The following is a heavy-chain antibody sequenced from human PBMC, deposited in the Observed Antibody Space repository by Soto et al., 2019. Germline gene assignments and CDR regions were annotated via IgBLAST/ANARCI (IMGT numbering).Heavy chain of an antibody. Sequence: PGGSLRLSCAASGFTVSNNYMSWVRQAPGKGLEWLSVIYGGGSTYYADSVKGRFTISRDKSKNTVYLQMNSLRAEDTATYYCVKDKKYDILSAWDALDIWGHGTLVAVSS. D-gene: IGHD3-9*01. CDR1: GFTVSNNY. J-gene: IGHJ3*02. CDR2: IYGGGST. CDR3: VKDKKYDILSAWDALDI. V-gene: IGHV3-66*01.